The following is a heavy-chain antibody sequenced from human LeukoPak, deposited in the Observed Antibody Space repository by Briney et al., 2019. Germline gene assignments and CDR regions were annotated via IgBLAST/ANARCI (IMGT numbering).Heavy chain of an antibody. V-gene: IGHV3-23*01. Sequence: GGCLRLSCAASGFSFSSYGMSWVSQAAGKGLEWVSSISGSGDNTYYAESVKGRFTNSTDNSKNTLFLKMNSLRAEDTAVFYCAKRSGYTTGWFFYFWGQGTLVTVSS. CDR3: AKRSGYTTGWFFYF. CDR1: GFSFSSYG. J-gene: IGHJ4*02. D-gene: IGHD6-19*01. CDR2: ISGSGDNT.